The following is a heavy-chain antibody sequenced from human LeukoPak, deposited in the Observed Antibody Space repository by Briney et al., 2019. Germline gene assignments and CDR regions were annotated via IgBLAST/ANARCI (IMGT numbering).Heavy chain of an antibody. J-gene: IGHJ6*04. Sequence: GGSLRLSCAASGFTFSSYGMHWVRQAPGKGLEWVTVISLDGSNKYYADSVKGRFTISRDNSKNMLYLQMNSLRAEDTAVYYCAELGITMIGGVWGKGTTVTISS. CDR2: ISLDGSNK. CDR3: AELGITMIGGV. V-gene: IGHV3-33*05. CDR1: GFTFSSYG. D-gene: IGHD3-10*02.